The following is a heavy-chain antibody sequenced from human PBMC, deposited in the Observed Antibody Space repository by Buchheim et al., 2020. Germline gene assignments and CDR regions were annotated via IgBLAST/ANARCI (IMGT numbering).Heavy chain of an antibody. CDR2: IYYSGST. J-gene: IGHJ4*02. CDR3: ARDGGMDSSGYEGSYFDY. CDR1: GGSISSSSYY. D-gene: IGHD3-22*01. V-gene: IGHV4-39*07. Sequence: QLQLQESGPGLVKPSETLSLTCTVSGGSISSSSYYWGWIRQPPGKGLEWIGSIYYSGSTYYNPSLQSRVTISVDTSKNQFSLKLSSVTAADTAVYYCARDGGMDSSGYEGSYFDYWGQGTL.